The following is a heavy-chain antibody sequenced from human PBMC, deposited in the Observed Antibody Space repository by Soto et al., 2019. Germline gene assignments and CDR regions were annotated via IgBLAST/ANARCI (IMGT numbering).Heavy chain of an antibody. V-gene: IGHV3-23*01. J-gene: IGHJ6*02. CDR1: GFTFSSYA. D-gene: IGHD6-19*01. CDR2: ISGSGGST. Sequence: GGSLRLGCAASGFTFSSYAMIWVRQAPGKGLEWVSAISGSGGSTYYADSVKGRFTISRDNSKNTLYLQMNSLRAEDTAVYYCAKDLAVSRYGMDVWGQGTTVTVSS. CDR3: AKDLAVSRYGMDV.